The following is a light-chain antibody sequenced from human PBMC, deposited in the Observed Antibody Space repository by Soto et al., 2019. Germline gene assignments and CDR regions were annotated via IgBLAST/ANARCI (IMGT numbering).Light chain of an antibody. CDR3: QHYNSYGT. J-gene: IGKJ1*01. CDR1: QTIDSW. V-gene: IGKV1-5*03. Sequence: DIQMTQSPSTLSASVGDRVSITCRASQTIDSWLAWYQQRPGKPPNLLIYKASTLASGVPSRFSGSGSATEFTLTISSLQPDDFATYYCQHYNSYGTFGQGTKVDIK. CDR2: KAS.